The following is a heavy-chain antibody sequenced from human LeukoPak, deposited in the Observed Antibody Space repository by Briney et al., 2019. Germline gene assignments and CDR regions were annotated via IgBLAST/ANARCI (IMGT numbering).Heavy chain of an antibody. CDR3: ARELITMVRGVDYYYGMDV. V-gene: IGHV3-74*01. Sequence: GGALRLSCAASGFTFSSYWMHWVRQAPGKGLVGVSRINSDGSSTSYADSVKGRFTISRDNAKNTLYLQMNSLRAEDTAVYYCARELITMVRGVDYYYGMDVWGQGTTVTVSS. CDR1: GFTFSSYW. D-gene: IGHD3-10*01. CDR2: INSDGSST. J-gene: IGHJ6*02.